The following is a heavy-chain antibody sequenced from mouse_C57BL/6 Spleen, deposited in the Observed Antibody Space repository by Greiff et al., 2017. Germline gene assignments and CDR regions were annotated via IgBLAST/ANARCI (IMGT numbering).Heavy chain of an antibody. CDR2: IWTGGGT. J-gene: IGHJ4*01. V-gene: IGHV2-9-1*01. CDR1: GFSLTSYA. CDR3: ASITTVVGGDAMDY. D-gene: IGHD1-1*01. Sequence: VKLMESGPGLVAPSQSLSITCTVSGFSLTSYALSWVRQPPGKGLEWLGVIWTGGGTNYNSALKSRLSISKDNSKSQVFLKMNSLQTDDTARYYCASITTVVGGDAMDYWGQGTSVTVSS.